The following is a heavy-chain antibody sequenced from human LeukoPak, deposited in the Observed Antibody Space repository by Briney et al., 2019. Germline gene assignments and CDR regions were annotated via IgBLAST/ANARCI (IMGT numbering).Heavy chain of an antibody. V-gene: IGHV3-48*01. Sequence: GGSLRLSCAASGFTFSSYSMNWVRQAPGKGLEWVSYISISSSAIYYADSVKGRFTISRDNAKNSLYLQMNSLRAEDTAVYYCARVTFYGSGSLSFDYWGQGTLVTVSS. CDR3: ARVTFYGSGSLSFDY. D-gene: IGHD3-10*01. CDR2: ISISSSAI. J-gene: IGHJ4*02. CDR1: GFTFSSYS.